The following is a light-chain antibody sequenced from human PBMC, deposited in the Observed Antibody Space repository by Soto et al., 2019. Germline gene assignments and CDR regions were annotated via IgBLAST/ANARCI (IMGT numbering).Light chain of an antibody. V-gene: IGKV3-15*01. J-gene: IGKJ2*01. CDR1: QSVGSY. CDR2: GAS. CDR3: QQYDSWPPSYT. Sequence: EIVMTQSPATLSVSLGDRATLSCRASQSVGSYLAWYHQKPGQPPRLLISGASTRATAIPARFSGSGSETDFTLTIISLQSEDFAVYYCQQYDSWPPSYTFGQGTKLEIK.